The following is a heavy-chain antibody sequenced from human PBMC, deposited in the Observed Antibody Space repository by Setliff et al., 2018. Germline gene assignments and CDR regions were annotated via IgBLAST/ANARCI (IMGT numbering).Heavy chain of an antibody. D-gene: IGHD1-26*01. CDR1: GYTFTSYY. V-gene: IGHV1-46*01. CDR3: ARGQDSGSWIIDG. Sequence: SVKVSCKASGYTFTSYYMHWVRQAPGQGLEWVGIINPSGGSTSYAQKFQGRVTMTRDTSTSTVYMELSSLRSEDTAIYFCARGQDSGSWIIDGWGQGTLVTVSS. J-gene: IGHJ4*02. CDR2: INPSGGST.